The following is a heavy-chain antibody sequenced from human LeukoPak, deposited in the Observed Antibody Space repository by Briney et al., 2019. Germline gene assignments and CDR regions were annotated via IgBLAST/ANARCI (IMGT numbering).Heavy chain of an antibody. CDR1: GFTFSSYS. CDR2: IKSSSSYI. Sequence: GGALRLSCAASGFTFSSYSMNWVRQAPGKGVGWGSSIKSSSSYIYYADSVKGRFTISRDNAKNSLYLQMNSLRAEDTAVYYCARASRYYDSSGYQRVPDYWGQGTLVTVSS. V-gene: IGHV3-21*01. CDR3: ARASRYYDSSGYQRVPDY. D-gene: IGHD3-22*01. J-gene: IGHJ4*02.